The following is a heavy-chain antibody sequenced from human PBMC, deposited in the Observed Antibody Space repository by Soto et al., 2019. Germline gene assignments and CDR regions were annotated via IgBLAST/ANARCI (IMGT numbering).Heavy chain of an antibody. V-gene: IGHV3-23*01. Sequence: GGSLRLSCAASGFTFSSYAMSWVRQAPGKGLEWVSAISGSGGSTYYADSVKGRFTISRDNSKNTLYLQMNSLRAEDTAVYYCAKSEVRSGWYRVVGPYYFDYWGQGTLVTVSS. CDR1: GFTFSSYA. J-gene: IGHJ4*02. CDR3: AKSEVRSGWYRVVGPYYFDY. D-gene: IGHD6-19*01. CDR2: ISGSGGST.